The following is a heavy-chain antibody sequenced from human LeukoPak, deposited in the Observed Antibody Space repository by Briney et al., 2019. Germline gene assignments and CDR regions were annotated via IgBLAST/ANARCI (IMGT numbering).Heavy chain of an antibody. CDR3: ARELRVPPYYYYYMDV. Sequence: GGSLRLSCAASGFTFSSYSMNWVRQAPGKGLEWVSSISSSSSYIYYADSVKGRFTISRDNAKNSLYLQMNSLRAEDTAVYYCARELRVPPYYYYYMDVWGKGTTVTVSS. J-gene: IGHJ6*03. CDR1: GFTFSSYS. CDR2: ISSSSSYI. V-gene: IGHV3-21*01.